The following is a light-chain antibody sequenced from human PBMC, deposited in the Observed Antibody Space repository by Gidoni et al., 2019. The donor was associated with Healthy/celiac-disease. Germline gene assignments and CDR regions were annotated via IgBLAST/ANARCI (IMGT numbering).Light chain of an antibody. Sequence: EIVLTQSTGTLSLSPGERATLSCSASQSVSSSYLAWYQQKPGQAPRLLIYGASSRATGIPDRFSGSGSGTDVTLTISRLEPEDFAVYYCQQYGSSPNTFGQGTKLEIK. V-gene: IGKV3-20*01. CDR3: QQYGSSPNT. J-gene: IGKJ2*01. CDR1: QSVSSSY. CDR2: GAS.